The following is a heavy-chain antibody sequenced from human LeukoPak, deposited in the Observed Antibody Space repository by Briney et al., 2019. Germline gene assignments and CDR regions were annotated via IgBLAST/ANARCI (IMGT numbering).Heavy chain of an antibody. CDR3: GRARMQREPRRAFDI. CDR1: GGPISTYY. V-gene: IGHV4-59*01. CDR2: IYYTGST. D-gene: IGHD1-26*01. J-gene: IGHJ3*02. Sequence: PAETLSLTCAVSGGPISTYYWRWIRQPPGKGLEWMGYIYYTGSTSYNPALNSRPTTSINTDSNRTSLHVTSVTTADKAVYYCGRARMQREPRRAFDIWGQGTKVPVSS.